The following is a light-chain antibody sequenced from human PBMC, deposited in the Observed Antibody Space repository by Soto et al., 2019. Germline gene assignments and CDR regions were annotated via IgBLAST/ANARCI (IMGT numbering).Light chain of an antibody. CDR2: AVS. CDR3: CSHAGNNNYV. Sequence: HSVLTQPPSASGSPGQSVAISCTGTSRDVGGQNYVSWYQQHPGKAPKLIIYAVSNRPSGVPDRFSGSKSGNTASLTISGLRAEDEADYYCCSHAGNNNYVFGTGTKLTVL. J-gene: IGLJ1*01. V-gene: IGLV2-8*01. CDR1: SRDVGGQNY.